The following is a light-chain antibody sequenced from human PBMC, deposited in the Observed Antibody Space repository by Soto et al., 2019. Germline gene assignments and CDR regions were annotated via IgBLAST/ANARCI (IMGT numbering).Light chain of an antibody. Sequence: EIVMTQSPDTLSVSPGERATLFRRASQSVSSTVAWYQQRPGQAPRLLIYGASTRATGIPARFSGSGSGTEFTLTISSLQSEDFAVYYCQQYNDWLTFGGGTKVDIK. CDR2: GAS. CDR3: QQYNDWLT. CDR1: QSVSST. V-gene: IGKV3-15*01. J-gene: IGKJ4*01.